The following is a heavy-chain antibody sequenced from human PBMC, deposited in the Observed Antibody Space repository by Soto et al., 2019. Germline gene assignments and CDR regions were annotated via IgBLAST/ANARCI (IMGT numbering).Heavy chain of an antibody. CDR3: ARDDNGPFYSSSCHGCY. V-gene: IGHV3-7*01. Sequence: EVQLVESGGGLVQPGGSLRLSCAASGFTFSSYWMSWVRQAPGKGPEWVANIKQDGSEKYYVDSVKGRFTISRDNAKNSLYLQMNSLRAEDTAVYYCARDDNGPFYSSSCHGCYWGQGTLVTVSS. CDR2: IKQDGSEK. D-gene: IGHD6-13*01. J-gene: IGHJ4*02. CDR1: GFTFSSYW.